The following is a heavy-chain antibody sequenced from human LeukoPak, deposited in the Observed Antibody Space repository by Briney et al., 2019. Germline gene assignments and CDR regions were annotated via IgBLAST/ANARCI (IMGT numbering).Heavy chain of an antibody. Sequence: SETLSLTCAVYGGSFSGYYWSWIRQPPGKGLEWIGEINHSGSTNYNPSLKSRVTISVDTSKNQFSLKLSSVTAADTAVYYCAREGYYDLWSGYQDAFDIWGQRTMVTVSS. CDR1: GGSFSGYY. CDR2: INHSGST. J-gene: IGHJ3*02. CDR3: AREGYYDLWSGYQDAFDI. D-gene: IGHD3-3*01. V-gene: IGHV4-34*01.